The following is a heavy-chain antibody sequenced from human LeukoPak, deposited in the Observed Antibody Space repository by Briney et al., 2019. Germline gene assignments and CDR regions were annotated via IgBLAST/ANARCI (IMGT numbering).Heavy chain of an antibody. J-gene: IGHJ4*02. CDR1: GGSFSGYY. V-gene: IGHV4-34*01. D-gene: IGHD3-22*01. CDR2: INHSGST. CDR3: AREWDSSGYIDY. Sequence: SETLSLTCAVYGGSFSGYYWSWIRQPPGKGLEWIGEINHSGSTYYNPSLKSRVTISVDTSKNQFSLKLSSVTAADTAVYYCAREWDSSGYIDYWGQGTLVTVSS.